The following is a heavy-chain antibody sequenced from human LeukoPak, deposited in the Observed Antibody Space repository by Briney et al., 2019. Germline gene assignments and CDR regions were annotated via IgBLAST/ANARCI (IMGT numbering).Heavy chain of an antibody. CDR2: FDPEDGET. J-gene: IGHJ4*02. D-gene: IGHD4-17*01. V-gene: IGHV1-24*01. CDR1: GYTLTELS. CDR3: ATQVGATVTTGEFDY. Sequence: ASVKVSCKVSGYTLTELSMHWVRQAPGKGLEWMGGFDPEDGETIYAQKLQGRVTMTEDTSTDTAYMELSSLRSEDTAVYYCATQVGATVTTGEFDYWGQGTLVTVSS.